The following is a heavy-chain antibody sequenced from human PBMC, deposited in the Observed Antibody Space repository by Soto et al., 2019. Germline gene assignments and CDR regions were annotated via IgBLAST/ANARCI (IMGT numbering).Heavy chain of an antibody. CDR3: ARPYYDSSGYYLWDFDY. CDR2: IIPNFDTP. V-gene: IGHV1-69*06. J-gene: IGHJ4*02. CDR1: GDSFNTFA. D-gene: IGHD3-22*01. Sequence: QVQLVQSGAEVKKPGSSVKLSCKASGDSFNTFAVTWVRQAPGQGLEWMGGIIPNFDTPNYAQKFQGRVTIIADKSTSTPYMELSRLRSEATAVYYCARPYYDSSGYYLWDFDYWGQGTLVTVSS.